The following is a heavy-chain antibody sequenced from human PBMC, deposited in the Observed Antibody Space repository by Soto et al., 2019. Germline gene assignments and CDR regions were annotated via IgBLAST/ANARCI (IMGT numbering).Heavy chain of an antibody. D-gene: IGHD3-10*01. V-gene: IGHV3-23*01. CDR2: ISGSGSDR. CDR3: TKAPGCYYYDMDV. Sequence: EVQVLESGGGLVQPGGSLRLSCVASGFTFSTYAMNWVRQAPGKGLEWVSGISGSGSDRYYADAVRGRFTISRDNSNKTLNLQMDSLRAEETARYYCTKAPGCYYYDMDVWGKGTTVTVSS. CDR1: GFTFSTYA. J-gene: IGHJ6*03.